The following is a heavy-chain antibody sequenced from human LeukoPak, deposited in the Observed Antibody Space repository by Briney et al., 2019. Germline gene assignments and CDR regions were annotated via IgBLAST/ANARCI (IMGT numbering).Heavy chain of an antibody. CDR1: KFTFSNYG. Sequence: PGGSLRLSCTASKFTFSNYGMQWVRQAPGKGLEWVAVVSSDGGTKYYADSVKGRFTISRDNSKNTMYLQMNSLRAEDTAVYYCAREPYYYGSGSYYAGYDYWGQGTLVTVSS. CDR3: AREPYYYGSGSYYAGYDY. J-gene: IGHJ4*02. D-gene: IGHD3-10*01. V-gene: IGHV3-30*03. CDR2: VSSDGGTK.